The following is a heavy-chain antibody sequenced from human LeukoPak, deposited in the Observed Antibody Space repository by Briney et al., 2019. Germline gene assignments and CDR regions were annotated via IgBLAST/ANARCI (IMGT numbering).Heavy chain of an antibody. CDR1: AFTFSSYE. CDR2: INSGGSTI. Sequence: AGGSLRLSCAASAFTFSSYEMKWLRQAPGQGLEWGSYINSGGSTIYYAYSGKGRFTMSRDNTNNALYLQMNSLRAEETAVYYCAELGITMIGGVWGKGTTVTISS. CDR3: AELGITMIGGV. J-gene: IGHJ6*04. D-gene: IGHD3-10*02. V-gene: IGHV3-48*03.